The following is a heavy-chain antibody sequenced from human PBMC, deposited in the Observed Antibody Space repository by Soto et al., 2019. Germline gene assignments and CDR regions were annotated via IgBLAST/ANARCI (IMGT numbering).Heavy chain of an antibody. CDR1: GGTFSSYA. CDR2: IIPIFGTA. D-gene: IGHD7-27*01. J-gene: IGHJ6*02. V-gene: IGHV1-69*06. CDR3: AGGGIVTGDYYYYGMDV. Sequence: GASVKVSCKASGGTFSSYAISWVRQAPGQGLEWMGGIIPIFGTANYAQKFQRRVTITADKSTSTAYMELSSLRSEDTAVYYCAGGGIVTGDYYYYGMDVWGQGTTVTVSS.